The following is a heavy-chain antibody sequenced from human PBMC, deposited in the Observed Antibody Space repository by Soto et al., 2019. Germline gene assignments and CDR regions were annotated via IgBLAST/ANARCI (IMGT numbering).Heavy chain of an antibody. D-gene: IGHD3-10*01. Sequence: SETLSLTCIVSGGSISSNIHSWGWVRQPPGKGLEWIGAIYYNGNTYYNPPLKSRVTISVDTSKDQFSLRLSSVSAADTAMYYCARVPVLLWFGESYPYGMDIWGQGTTVT. CDR1: GGSISSNIHS. CDR3: ARVPVLLWFGESYPYGMDI. V-gene: IGHV4-39*01. CDR2: IYYNGNT. J-gene: IGHJ6*02.